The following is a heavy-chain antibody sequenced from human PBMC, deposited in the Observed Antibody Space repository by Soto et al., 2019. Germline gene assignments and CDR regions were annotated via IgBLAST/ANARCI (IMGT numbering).Heavy chain of an antibody. D-gene: IGHD3-22*01. J-gene: IGHJ4*02. Sequence: GGSLRLSCAASGFTFSSHCMHWVRQAPGKGLVWVSRINSDGSSTTYADSVKGRFTIPRDNAKNTLYLQMNSLRAEDTAVYYCAREVDDSSGYYEDYWGQGTLVTVPQ. CDR2: INSDGSST. CDR3: AREVDDSSGYYEDY. CDR1: GFTFSSHC. V-gene: IGHV3-74*01.